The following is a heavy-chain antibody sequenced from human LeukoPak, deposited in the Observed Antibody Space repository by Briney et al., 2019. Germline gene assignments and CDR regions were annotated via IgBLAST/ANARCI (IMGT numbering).Heavy chain of an antibody. CDR2: INSNGKNI. V-gene: IGHV3-48*03. D-gene: IGHD6-19*01. J-gene: IGHJ5*02. CDR3: ASLWDPLAGTTQPPP. CDR1: GFIFSNYE. Sequence: QPGGSLRLSCEASGFIFSNYEMNWVRQAPGKGPEWVSHINSNGKNIYYADSVMGRFTMSRDNSKNSVYLQMNSLRPEDTAVYHCASLWDPLAGTTQPPPWGQGTLVTVSS.